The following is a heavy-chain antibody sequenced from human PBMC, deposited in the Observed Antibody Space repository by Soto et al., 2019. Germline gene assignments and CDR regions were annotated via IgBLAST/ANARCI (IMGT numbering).Heavy chain of an antibody. CDR2: IDPSDSYT. D-gene: IGHD2-15*01. CDR3: AILYCSGGSCTKKYYGMDV. Sequence: GESLKISCKGSGYSFTSYWISWVRQMPGKGLEWMGRIDPSDSYTNYSPSFQGHVTISADKSISTAYLQWSSLKASDTAMYYCAILYCSGGSCTKKYYGMDVWGQGNTVTVSS. CDR1: GYSFTSYW. J-gene: IGHJ6*02. V-gene: IGHV5-10-1*01.